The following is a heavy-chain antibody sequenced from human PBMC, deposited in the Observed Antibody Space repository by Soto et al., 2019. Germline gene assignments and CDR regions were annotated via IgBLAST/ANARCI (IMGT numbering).Heavy chain of an antibody. J-gene: IGHJ4*02. V-gene: IGHV1-3*05. D-gene: IGHD2-21*01. CDR1: GYTFTSYA. CDR2: INAGNGNT. CDR3: ARGGEPIDY. Sequence: QVQLVQSGAEEKKPGASVKVSCKASGYTFTSYAMHWVRQAPGQRLEWMGWINAGNGNTKYSQKFQGRVTIPRDTPASTAYMGLSSLRSEDTAGYYCARGGEPIDYGGQGTLVTVSS.